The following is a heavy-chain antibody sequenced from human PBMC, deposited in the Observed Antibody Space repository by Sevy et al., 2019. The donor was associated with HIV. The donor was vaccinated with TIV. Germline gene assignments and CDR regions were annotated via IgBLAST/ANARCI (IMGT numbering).Heavy chain of an antibody. CDR1: GFTCSSYE. Sequence: GGSLRLSCAASGFTCSSYEMNWVRQAPGQGLEWISYISSSGTSIYYADSVKGRFTISRDSPKNSLYLQMNSQRAEDTAVYYCARGHHYYYDSSAFFDYWGQGTLVTVSS. J-gene: IGHJ4*02. V-gene: IGHV3-48*03. D-gene: IGHD3-22*01. CDR2: ISSSGTSI. CDR3: ARGHHYYYDSSAFFDY.